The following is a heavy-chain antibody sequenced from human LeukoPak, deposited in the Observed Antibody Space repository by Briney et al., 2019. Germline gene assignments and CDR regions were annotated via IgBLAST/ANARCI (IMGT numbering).Heavy chain of an antibody. V-gene: IGHV3-33*01. CDR2: IWYDGSNK. Sequence: PGRSLRLSCAASGFTFSSYGIHWVRQAPGKGLEWVAVIWYDGSNKYYADSVKGRFTISRDNSKNTLYLQMNSLRAEDTAVYYCAREAGTTGVDYWGQGTLVTVSS. J-gene: IGHJ4*02. D-gene: IGHD1-1*01. CDR3: AREAGTTGVDY. CDR1: GFTFSSYG.